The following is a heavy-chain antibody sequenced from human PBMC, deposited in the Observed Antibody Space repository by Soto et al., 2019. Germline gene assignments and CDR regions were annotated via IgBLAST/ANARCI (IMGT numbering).Heavy chain of an antibody. V-gene: IGHV5-51*01. CDR1: GYSFTSYW. D-gene: IGHD2-2*01. J-gene: IGHJ3*02. CDR3: ASHPVASRFAYDI. CDR2: FKPGGSDI. Sequence: GESLKISCTASGYSFTSYWIGWVRQMPGKDLEWMGVFKPGGSDIRYSPSFQGQVTMSADKSISTAYLQWSSLNAPDPALSSCASHPVASRFAYDIWRQGTLVTVSS.